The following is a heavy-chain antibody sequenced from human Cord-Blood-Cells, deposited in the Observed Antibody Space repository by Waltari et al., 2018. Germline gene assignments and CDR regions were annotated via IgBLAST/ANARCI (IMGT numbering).Heavy chain of an antibody. J-gene: IGHJ3*02. CDR2: IYYSGST. Sequence: LSLTCTVSGGSISSSSYYWGWIRQPPGKGLEWIGSIYYSGSTYYNPSLKSRVTISVDTSKNQFSLKLSSVTAADTAVYYCARQYSGSSHDAFDIWGQGTMVTVSS. V-gene: IGHV4-39*01. D-gene: IGHD1-26*01. CDR3: ARQYSGSSHDAFDI. CDR1: GGSISSSSYY.